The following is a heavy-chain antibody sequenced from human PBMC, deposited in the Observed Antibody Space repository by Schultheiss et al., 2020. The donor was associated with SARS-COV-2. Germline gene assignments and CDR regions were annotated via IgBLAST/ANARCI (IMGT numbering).Heavy chain of an antibody. CDR3: AKDTSGGSDLEY. J-gene: IGHJ4*02. D-gene: IGHD2-15*01. CDR1: GFTFSSSE. V-gene: IGHV3-48*03. CDR2: ISGGSGAL. Sequence: GGSLRLSCAASGFTFSSSEMNWVRQAPGKGLEWISYISGGSGALYYADSVRGRFTISRDNAKRSVYLQMNSLRAEDTAVYYCAKDTSGGSDLEYWGQGTLVTVSS.